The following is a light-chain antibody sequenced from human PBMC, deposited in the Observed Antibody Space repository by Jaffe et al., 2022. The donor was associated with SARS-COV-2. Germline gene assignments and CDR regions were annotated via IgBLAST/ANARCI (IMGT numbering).Light chain of an antibody. V-gene: IGKV3-20*01. Sequence: ENVLTQSPGTLSLSAGQRATLSCRASQSVASNYLAWYQQKPGQAPRLLIYGASSRATGIPDRFSGGGSGTDFTLTIRGLEPEDFAVYYCQQYGASPITFGQGTRLEIK. CDR2: GAS. CDR3: QQYGASPIT. J-gene: IGKJ5*01. CDR1: QSVASNY.